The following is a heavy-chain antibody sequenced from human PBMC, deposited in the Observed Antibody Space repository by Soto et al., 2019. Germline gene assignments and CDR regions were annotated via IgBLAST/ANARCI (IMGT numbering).Heavy chain of an antibody. Sequence: QVQLVQSGAEVKKPGASVKVSCKASGYTFSNYGVHWVRQAPGQRLEWMAWINAGNGNTQYSQKFQGRVTITMDTSATTAYLDLSSLRTEDTAIYYCARSGYSSGWYHWYFDFWGRGTLVTVSS. CDR2: INAGNGNT. D-gene: IGHD6-19*01. CDR1: GYTFSNYG. V-gene: IGHV1-3*01. CDR3: ARSGYSSGWYHWYFDF. J-gene: IGHJ2*01.